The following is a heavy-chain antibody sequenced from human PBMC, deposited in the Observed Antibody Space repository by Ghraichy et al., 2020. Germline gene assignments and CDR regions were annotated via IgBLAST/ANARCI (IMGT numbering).Heavy chain of an antibody. CDR3: ARVRSQHLVLDSYYHYGMDV. D-gene: IGHD6-13*01. J-gene: IGHJ6*02. CDR2: IIPIFVTT. Sequence: SVKVSCKPSGGTFSNYAISWVRQAPGQGLEWMGEIIPIFVTTNYAQNFQGRVTITADKSTSTAYMELSSLRSEDTAIYYCARVRSQHLVLDSYYHYGMDVWGQGTTVTVSS. CDR1: GGTFSNYA. V-gene: IGHV1-69*06.